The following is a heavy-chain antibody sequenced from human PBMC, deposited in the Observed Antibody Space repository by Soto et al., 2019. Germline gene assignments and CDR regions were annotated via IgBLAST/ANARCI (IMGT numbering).Heavy chain of an antibody. Sequence: TLSLTCAVSGGSISRGGYPWSWIRQPPGKGLEWIGYIYHSGSTYYNPSLKSRVTISVDRSKNQFSLKLSSVTAADTAVYYCARESPYLGCIDYWGQGTLVTVSS. V-gene: IGHV4-30-2*01. CDR2: IYHSGST. D-gene: IGHD2-8*01. CDR1: GGSISRGGYP. J-gene: IGHJ4*02. CDR3: ARESPYLGCIDY.